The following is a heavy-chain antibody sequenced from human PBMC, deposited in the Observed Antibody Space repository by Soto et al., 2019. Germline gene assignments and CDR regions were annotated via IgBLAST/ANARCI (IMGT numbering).Heavy chain of an antibody. Sequence: QVQLVQSGAEVKKPGSSVKVSCKASGGTFSSYAISWVRQAPGQGLEWMGGIIPIFGTANYAQKFQGRVTITADESTSTAYMELSSLRSEDTAVYYCARGPDCGVVNPLLHDYGMDVWGQGTTVTVSS. CDR2: IIPIFGTA. J-gene: IGHJ6*02. CDR1: GGTFSSYA. D-gene: IGHD3-3*01. CDR3: ARGPDCGVVNPLLHDYGMDV. V-gene: IGHV1-69*19.